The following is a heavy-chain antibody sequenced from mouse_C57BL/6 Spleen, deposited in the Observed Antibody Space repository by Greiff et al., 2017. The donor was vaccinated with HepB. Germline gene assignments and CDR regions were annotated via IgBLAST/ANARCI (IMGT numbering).Heavy chain of an antibody. CDR1: GYTFTSYW. D-gene: IGHD2-4*01. Sequence: QVQLQQPGAELVMPGASVKLSCKASGYTFTSYWMHWVKQRPGQGLEWIGEIDPSDSYTNYNQKFKGKSTLTVDKSSSTAYMQLSSLTSEDSAVYYCARNDYDALAYWGQGTLVTVSA. CDR3: ARNDYDALAY. CDR2: IDPSDSYT. V-gene: IGHV1-69*01. J-gene: IGHJ3*01.